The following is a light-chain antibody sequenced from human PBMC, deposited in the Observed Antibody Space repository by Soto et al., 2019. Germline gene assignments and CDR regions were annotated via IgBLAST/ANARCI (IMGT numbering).Light chain of an antibody. CDR1: ESISNN. J-gene: IGKJ1*01. CDR3: HQTYSTPRGA. Sequence: DIQMTQSPSSLSASVGDRVTITCRASESISNNLNWYQQKPGKAPKLLSYAASTLQSGVPSRFSGGGSGTDFSLTFGSLHPEDFPTYYCHQTYSTPRGAFGQGTKVDIQ. V-gene: IGKV1-39*01. CDR2: AAS.